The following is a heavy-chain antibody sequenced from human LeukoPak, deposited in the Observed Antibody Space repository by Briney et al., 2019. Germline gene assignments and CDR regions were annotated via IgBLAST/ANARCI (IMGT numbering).Heavy chain of an antibody. CDR3: ARDLGGSHRAFDY. V-gene: IGHV1-69*13. D-gene: IGHD1-26*01. CDR1: GGTFSSYA. Sequence: ASVKVSCKASGGTFSSYAISWVRQAPGQGLEWMGGIIPIFGTANYAQKFQGRVTITADESTSTAYMELSSLRSEDTAVYYCARDLGGSHRAFDYWGQGTLVTVSS. CDR2: IIPIFGTA. J-gene: IGHJ4*02.